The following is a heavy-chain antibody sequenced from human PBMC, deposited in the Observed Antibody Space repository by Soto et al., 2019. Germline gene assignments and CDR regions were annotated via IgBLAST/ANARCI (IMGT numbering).Heavy chain of an antibody. CDR1: GFTFITYE. CDR3: ANDFWSEYR. CDR2: ISGSSSMI. D-gene: IGHD3-3*01. Sequence: GGSLRLSCVAPGFTFITYEMNWVRQAPGRGLEWISYISGSSSMIYYTDSVKGRFTISRDNAKNSLYPQMNSLRAEDTAVYYCANDFWSEYRWGQGTLVTVSS. J-gene: IGHJ4*02. V-gene: IGHV3-48*03.